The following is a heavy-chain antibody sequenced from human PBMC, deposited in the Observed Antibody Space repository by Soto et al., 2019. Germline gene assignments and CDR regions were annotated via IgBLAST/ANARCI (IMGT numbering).Heavy chain of an antibody. Sequence: ASVKVSCKASGYTFTSYGISWVRQAPGQGLEWMGCISAYNGNTNYAQKLQGRVTMTTDTSTSTAYMELRSLRSDDTAVYYCARDGVSGYSYGHGIDYWGQGTLVTVSS. CDR1: GYTFTSYG. J-gene: IGHJ4*02. D-gene: IGHD5-18*01. CDR3: ARDGVSGYSYGHGIDY. CDR2: ISAYNGNT. V-gene: IGHV1-18*04.